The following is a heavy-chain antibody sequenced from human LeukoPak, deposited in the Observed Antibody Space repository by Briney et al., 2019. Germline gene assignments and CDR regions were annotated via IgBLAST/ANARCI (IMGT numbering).Heavy chain of an antibody. CDR3: AREGRGYSYAFEY. D-gene: IGHD5-18*01. Sequence: LGGSVRLSCAASGFTFSNYWMHWVRQAPGKGLVWVSRINSDGSSTTYADSVKGRFTISRDNGQNTLYLQMNSLRAEDTAVYYCAREGRGYSYAFEYWGQGNLFTVSS. J-gene: IGHJ4*02. CDR1: GFTFSNYW. V-gene: IGHV3-74*01. CDR2: INSDGSST.